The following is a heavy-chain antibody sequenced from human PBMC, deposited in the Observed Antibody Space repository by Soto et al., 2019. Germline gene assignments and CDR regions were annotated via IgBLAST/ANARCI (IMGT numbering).Heavy chain of an antibody. D-gene: IGHD3-10*01. V-gene: IGHV3-74*01. CDR1: GFTFSSYW. J-gene: IGHJ4*02. Sequence: EVQLVESGGGLVQPGGSLRLSCAASGFTFSSYWMHWVRQAPGKGLVWVSRIKSDGSSTSYADSVKGRFTISRDNAKNKLYPQMNSLRAEDTAVYYCARDPFGENNCWGQGTLVTVSS. CDR2: IKSDGSST. CDR3: ARDPFGENNC.